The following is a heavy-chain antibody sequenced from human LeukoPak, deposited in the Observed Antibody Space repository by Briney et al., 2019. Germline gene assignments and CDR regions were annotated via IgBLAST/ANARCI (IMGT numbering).Heavy chain of an antibody. D-gene: IGHD6-6*01. V-gene: IGHV4-34*01. CDR2: INHSGST. CDR1: GGSFSGYY. CDR3: ARQPPPYSSSRGPPDY. Sequence: PSETLSLTCAVYGGSFSGYYWSWIRQPPGKGLEWIGEINHSGSTNYSPSLKSRVTISVDTSKNQFSLKLSSVTAADTAVYYCARQPPPYSSSRGPPDYWGQGTLVTVSS. J-gene: IGHJ4*02.